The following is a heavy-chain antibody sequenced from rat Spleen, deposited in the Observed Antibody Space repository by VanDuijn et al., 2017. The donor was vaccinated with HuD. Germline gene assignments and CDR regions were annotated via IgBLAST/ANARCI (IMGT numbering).Heavy chain of an antibody. Sequence: EVQLVESGGGLVQPGRSLKLSCAASGFTFSDYYMAWVRQAPKKGLEWVASISPSGGITYYRDSVKGRFTVSRENAKSTLYLQMDSLRSEDTATYYCARQSYYPNWFAYWGQGVMVTVSS. V-gene: IGHV5-25*01. J-gene: IGHJ2*01. CDR3: ARQSYYPNWFAY. D-gene: IGHD1-12*01. CDR1: GFTFSDYY. CDR2: ISPSGGIT.